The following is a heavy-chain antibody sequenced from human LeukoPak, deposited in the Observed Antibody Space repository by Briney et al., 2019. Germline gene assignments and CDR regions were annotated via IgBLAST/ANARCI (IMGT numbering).Heavy chain of an antibody. CDR3: ARDRTRVRTYYYDSSGY. CDR1: GYTFTSYD. D-gene: IGHD3-22*01. CDR2: ISAYNGNT. J-gene: IGHJ4*02. Sequence: ASVKVSCKASGYTFTSYDINWVRQATGQGLEWMGWISAYNGNTNYAQKLQGRVTMTTDTSTSTAYMELRSLRSDDTAVYYCARDRTRVRTYYYDSSGYWGQGTLVTVSS. V-gene: IGHV1-18*01.